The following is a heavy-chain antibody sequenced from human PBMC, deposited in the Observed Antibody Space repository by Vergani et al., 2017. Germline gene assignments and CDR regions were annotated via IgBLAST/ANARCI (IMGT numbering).Heavy chain of an antibody. V-gene: IGHV4-34*01. CDR2: INHSGST. CDR3: ATTWGGRNNRFRYCSSITCHDASGMDV. CDR1: GGSFSGYY. Sequence: QVQLQQWGAGLLKPSETLSLTCAVYGGSFSGYYWSWIRQPPGKGLEWIGEINHSGSTNYNPSLKSRVTISVDTSKNQFSLKLSSVTAADTAVYYCATTWGGRNNRFRYCSSITCHDASGMDVWGQGTTVTVSS. D-gene: IGHD2-2*01. J-gene: IGHJ6*02.